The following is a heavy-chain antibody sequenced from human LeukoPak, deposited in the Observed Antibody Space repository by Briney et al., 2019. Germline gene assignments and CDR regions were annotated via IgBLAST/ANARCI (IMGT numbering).Heavy chain of an antibody. D-gene: IGHD2-2*02. CDR1: GYTFTSYG. CDR2: ISAYNGNT. J-gene: IGHJ4*02. CDR3: ARDWEVPIVVVPAAIESFDY. V-gene: IGHV1-18*01. Sequence: GASVKVSCKASGYTFTSYGISWVRQAPGQGLEWMGWISAYNGNTNYAQKLQGRVTMTTDTSTSTAYMELRSLRSDDTAVYYCARDWEVPIVVVPAAIESFDYWGQGTLVTVSS.